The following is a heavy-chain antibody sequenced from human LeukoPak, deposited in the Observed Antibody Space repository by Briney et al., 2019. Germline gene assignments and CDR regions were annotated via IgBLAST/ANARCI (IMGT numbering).Heavy chain of an antibody. J-gene: IGHJ3*02. CDR2: INPNSGGT. CDR3: ARALSTREAFDI. Sequence: GASVKVSCKASGYTFTGYYMHWVRQAPGQGLEWMGWINPNSGGTNYAQKFQGRVTMTRDTSISTAYMELSRLRSGDTAVYYCARALSTREAFDIWGQGTMVTVSS. D-gene: IGHD4/OR15-4a*01. V-gene: IGHV1-2*02. CDR1: GYTFTGYY.